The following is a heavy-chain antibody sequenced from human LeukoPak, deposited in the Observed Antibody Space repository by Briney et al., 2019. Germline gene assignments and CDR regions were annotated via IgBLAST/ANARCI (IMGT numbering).Heavy chain of an antibody. CDR1: GFTFSSYS. D-gene: IGHD3-3*01. V-gene: IGHV3-21*01. CDR2: ISSSSGYI. Sequence: GGSLRLSCAASGFTFSSYSMNWVRQAPGKGLEWVSSISSSSGYIYYADSVKGRFTISRDNAKNTLYLQMNSLRAEDTAVYYCARVMSGYYVVLDMWGQGTMVAVSA. J-gene: IGHJ3*02. CDR3: ARVMSGYYVVLDM.